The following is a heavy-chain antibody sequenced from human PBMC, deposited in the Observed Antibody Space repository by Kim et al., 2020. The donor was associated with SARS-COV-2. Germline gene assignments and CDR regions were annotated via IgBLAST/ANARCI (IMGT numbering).Heavy chain of an antibody. CDR3: ARAIVVVPAAIDY. D-gene: IGHD2-2*01. J-gene: IGHJ4*02. V-gene: IGHV1-18*01. Sequence: YAQKLQGRVTMTTDTSTSTAYMELRSLRSDDTAVYYCARAIVVVPAAIDYWGQGTLVTVSS.